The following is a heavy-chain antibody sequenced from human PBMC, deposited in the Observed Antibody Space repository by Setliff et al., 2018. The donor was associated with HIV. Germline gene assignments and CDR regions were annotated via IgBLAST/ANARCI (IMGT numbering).Heavy chain of an antibody. CDR3: AKDYLSSSTWYGGLGY. CDR1: GFTFSNYA. D-gene: IGHD6-13*01. J-gene: IGHJ4*02. CDR2: ISGGGGIT. V-gene: IGHV3-23*01. Sequence: GGSLRLSCAASGFTFSNYAMTWVRQAPGTGLECVSAISGGGGITYYADSVKGRFTISRDNSKNTLYLRMNSLRVEDTALYYCAKDYLSSSTWYGGLGYWGLGTLVTVSS.